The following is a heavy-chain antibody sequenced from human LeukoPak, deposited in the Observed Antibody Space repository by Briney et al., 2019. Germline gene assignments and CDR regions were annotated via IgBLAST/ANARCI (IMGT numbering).Heavy chain of an antibody. J-gene: IGHJ3*02. CDR2: IYSGGST. Sequence: PGGSLRLSCAASGFTVSSNYMSWVRQAPGKGLEWVSVIYSGGSTYYADSVEGRFTISRDNSKNTLYLQMNSLRAEDTAVYYCAREGYCSSTSCYTLGDAFDIWGQGTMVTVSS. CDR1: GFTVSSNY. CDR3: AREGYCSSTSCYTLGDAFDI. D-gene: IGHD2-2*02. V-gene: IGHV3-53*01.